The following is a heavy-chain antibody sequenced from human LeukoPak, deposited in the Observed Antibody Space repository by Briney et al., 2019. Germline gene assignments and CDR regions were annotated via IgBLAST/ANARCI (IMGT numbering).Heavy chain of an antibody. CDR3: ARRAMADY. J-gene: IGHJ4*02. CDR1: DYPFTNYV. Sequence: ASVSVSDTPSDYPFTNYVISWVRQAPGQGLRWMGWVANYNGNTNYAQRLQGRVTMTTDTSTDTAYQEVRSLRSDDTAVYCCARRAMADYWGQGALVTVSS. CDR2: VANYNGNT. V-gene: IGHV1-18*01. D-gene: IGHD2-8*01.